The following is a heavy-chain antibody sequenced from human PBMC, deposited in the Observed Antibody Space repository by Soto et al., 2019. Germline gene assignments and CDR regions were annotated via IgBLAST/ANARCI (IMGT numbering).Heavy chain of an antibody. Sequence: VSVKVSCKASGYTFTSYGISWARQAPGQGLEWMGWISAYNGNTNYAQKLQGRVTMTTDTSTSTAYVELRSLRSDDTAVYYCARDHDILTGYSPGDYWGQGTLVTVSS. D-gene: IGHD3-9*01. CDR1: GYTFTSYG. J-gene: IGHJ4*02. CDR3: ARDHDILTGYSPGDY. CDR2: ISAYNGNT. V-gene: IGHV1-18*04.